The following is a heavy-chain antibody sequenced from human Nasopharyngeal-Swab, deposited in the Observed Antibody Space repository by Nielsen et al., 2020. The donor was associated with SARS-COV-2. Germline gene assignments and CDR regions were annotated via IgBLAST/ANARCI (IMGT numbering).Heavy chain of an antibody. CDR2: IYYSGST. CDR1: GGSISSYY. V-gene: IGHV4-59*01. D-gene: IGHD6-13*01. CDR3: ARDRTAAGTGWFDP. J-gene: IGHJ5*02. Sequence: SETLSLTCTVSGGSISSYYWSWIRQPPGKGLEWIGYIYYSGSTNYNPSLKSRVTISVDTSKNQFSPKLSSVTAADTAVYYCARDRTAAGTGWFDPWGQGTLVTVSS.